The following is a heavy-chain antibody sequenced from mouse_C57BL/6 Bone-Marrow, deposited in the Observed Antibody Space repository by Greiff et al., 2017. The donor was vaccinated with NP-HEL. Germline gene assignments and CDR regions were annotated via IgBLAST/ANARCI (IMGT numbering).Heavy chain of an antibody. V-gene: IGHV1-81*01. CDR1: GYTFTSYG. CDR2: IYPRSGNT. CDR3: ARSYYYGSSWAMDY. Sequence: QVHVKQSGAELARPGASVKLSCKASGYTFTSYGISWVKQRTGQGLEWIGEIYPRSGNTYYNEKFKGKATLTADKSSSTAYMELRSLTSEDSAVYFCARSYYYGSSWAMDYWGQGTSVTVSS. J-gene: IGHJ4*01. D-gene: IGHD1-1*01.